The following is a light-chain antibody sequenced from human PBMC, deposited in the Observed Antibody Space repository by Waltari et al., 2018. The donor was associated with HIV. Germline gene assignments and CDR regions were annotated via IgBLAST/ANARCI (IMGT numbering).Light chain of an antibody. Sequence: QSALTQPRSVSGSPGQSVTISCTGTSSDVGGYNYVSWYQHHPGKAPKFMIYDVNKRPSGVPYRFSGSKSGNTASLTISGLQAEDEADYYCCSYADNYPVVFGGGTKLTVL. CDR1: SSDVGGYNY. CDR2: DVN. J-gene: IGLJ2*01. V-gene: IGLV2-11*01. CDR3: CSYADNYPVV.